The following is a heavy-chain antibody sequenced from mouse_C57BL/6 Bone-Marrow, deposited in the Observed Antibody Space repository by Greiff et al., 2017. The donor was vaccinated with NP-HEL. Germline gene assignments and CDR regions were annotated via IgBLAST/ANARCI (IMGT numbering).Heavy chain of an antibody. CDR2: IYPRSGNT. D-gene: IGHD1-1*01. Sequence: VKLQESGAELARPGASVKLSCKASGYTFTSYGISWVKQRTGQGLEWIGEIYPRSGNTYYNEKFKGKATLTADKSSSTAYMELRSLTSEDSAVYFCARSVTTVVAKYYFDYWGQGTTLTVSS. J-gene: IGHJ2*01. CDR1: GYTFTSYG. V-gene: IGHV1-81*01. CDR3: ARSVTTVVAKYYFDY.